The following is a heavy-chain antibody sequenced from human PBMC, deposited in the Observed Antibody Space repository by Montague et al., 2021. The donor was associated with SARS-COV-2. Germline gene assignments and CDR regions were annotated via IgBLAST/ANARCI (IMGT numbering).Heavy chain of an antibody. CDR3: TRDAFTMIIDAFNI. V-gene: IGHV3-21*01. D-gene: IGHD3-22*01. CDR1: GFTFSTYT. CDR2: ITASSIYI. Sequence: SLRLSCAASGFTFSTYTMNWVRQAPGQGLEWVSSITASSIYIYYADSVKGRFTISRDNAMNSLYLQMNSLRAEDTAVYYCTRDAFTMIIDAFNIWGQGTKVTVSS. J-gene: IGHJ3*02.